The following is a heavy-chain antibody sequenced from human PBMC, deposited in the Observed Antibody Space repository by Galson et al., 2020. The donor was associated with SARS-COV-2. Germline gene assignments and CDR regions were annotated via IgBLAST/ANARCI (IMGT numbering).Heavy chain of an antibody. CDR1: GFTFSSFA. CDR3: AKDIRGAAATGSYAVEY. CDR2: ISGSGDDT. Sequence: GGSLRLSCACSGFTFSSFAMGWVRQAPGKGLEWVSVISGSGDDTYYGDSVKGRFTISRDNSRNSLYLQMNSLRADDTAVYYCAKDIRGAAATGSYAVEYWGQGTLVTVAS. V-gene: IGHV3-23*01. D-gene: IGHD6-13*01. J-gene: IGHJ4*02.